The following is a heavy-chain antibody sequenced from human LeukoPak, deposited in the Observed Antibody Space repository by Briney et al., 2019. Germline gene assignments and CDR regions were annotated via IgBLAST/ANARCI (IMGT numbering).Heavy chain of an antibody. Sequence: ASVKVSCKVSGYTLTELSMHWVRQAPGKGLEWMGGFDPEDGETIYAQKFQGRVTITADESTSTAYMELSSLRSEDTAVYYCAKNVEYSSSSPFDYWGQGTLVTVSS. CDR1: GYTLTELS. CDR2: FDPEDGET. V-gene: IGHV1-24*01. D-gene: IGHD6-6*01. CDR3: AKNVEYSSSSPFDY. J-gene: IGHJ4*02.